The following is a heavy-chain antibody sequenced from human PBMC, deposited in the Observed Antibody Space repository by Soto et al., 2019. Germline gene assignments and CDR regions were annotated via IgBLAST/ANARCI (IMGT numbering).Heavy chain of an antibody. CDR1: GFTFSSYA. J-gene: IGHJ6*02. Sequence: GSLRLSCSAFGFTFSSYAMHWVRQAPGRGLEYVSAISSNGGSTYYADSVKGRFTISRDNSKNTLYLQMSSLRAEDTAVYYCVKDQGVAGPYYYGMDVWGQGTTVTVSS. V-gene: IGHV3-64D*08. CDR3: VKDQGVAGPYYYGMDV. D-gene: IGHD6-19*01. CDR2: ISSNGGST.